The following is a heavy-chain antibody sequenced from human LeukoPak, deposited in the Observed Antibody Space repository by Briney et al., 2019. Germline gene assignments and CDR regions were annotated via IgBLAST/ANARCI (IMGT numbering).Heavy chain of an antibody. CDR1: GGSFSGYY. D-gene: IGHD3-22*01. CDR3: ASAHPDYYDSTGYFRH. V-gene: IGHV4-34*01. Sequence: SETLSLTCAVYGGSFSGYYWSWIRQPPGKGLEWIGEINHSGSTNYNPSLKSRVTISVDTSKNQFSLKLSSVTAADTAVYYCASAHPDYYDSTGYFRHWGQGTLVTVSS. CDR2: INHSGST. J-gene: IGHJ1*01.